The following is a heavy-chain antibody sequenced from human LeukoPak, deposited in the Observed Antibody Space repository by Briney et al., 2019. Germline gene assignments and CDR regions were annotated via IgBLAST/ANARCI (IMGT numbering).Heavy chain of an antibody. CDR3: ARDRTAYYYYGMDV. J-gene: IGHJ6*02. Sequence: HPGGSLRLSCAASGFTFSSYAMHWVRQAPGKGLEWVAVISYDGSNKYYADSVKGRFTISRDNSKNTLYLQMNSLRAEDKAVYYCARDRTAYYYYGMDVWGQGTTVTVSS. D-gene: IGHD1-14*01. V-gene: IGHV3-30-3*01. CDR1: GFTFSSYA. CDR2: ISYDGSNK.